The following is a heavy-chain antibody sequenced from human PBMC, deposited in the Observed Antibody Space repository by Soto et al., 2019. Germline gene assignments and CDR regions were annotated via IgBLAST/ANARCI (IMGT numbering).Heavy chain of an antibody. CDR3: ARLPKGSTVTS. J-gene: IGHJ4*02. V-gene: IGHV3-48*02. D-gene: IGHD4-17*01. CDR2: ITSCGDSI. CDR1: GLRFRDYS. Sequence: DVQLLESGGGSVHPGGSVRLSCAGSGLRFRDYSIKGVLQAPGKGLEGFSYITSCGDSIYYAESVKGRFTVSRDNAKNSLFLQMNGLRDEDTAVYYCARLPKGSTVTSWGQGTLVTVSS.